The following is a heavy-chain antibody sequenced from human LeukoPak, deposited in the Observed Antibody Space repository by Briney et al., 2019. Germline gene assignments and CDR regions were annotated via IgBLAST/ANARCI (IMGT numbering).Heavy chain of an antibody. D-gene: IGHD3-22*01. Sequence: GRSLRLSCAASGFTFSSYGMHWVRQAPGKGLEWVAVISYDGSNKYYADSVKGRFTISRDNSKNTLYLQMNSLRAEDTAVYYCAKDRSPDYYYDSSGYLDYWGQGTLVTVSS. V-gene: IGHV3-30*18. CDR2: ISYDGSNK. J-gene: IGHJ4*02. CDR3: AKDRSPDYYYDSSGYLDY. CDR1: GFTFSSYG.